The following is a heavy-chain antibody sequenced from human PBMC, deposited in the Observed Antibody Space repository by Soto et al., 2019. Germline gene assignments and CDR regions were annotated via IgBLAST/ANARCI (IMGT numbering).Heavy chain of an antibody. CDR1: GYAFTNFG. Sequence: QVQLVQSGAEVKKPGASVKVSCKASGYAFTNFGISWVRQAPGQGLEWMGWNSAYNGNTNYAQKFQGRVTMTTDTATSSAYMELRRLRSGDTAVYYCARGWTPIYYWCQGTLVTVSS. V-gene: IGHV1-18*01. J-gene: IGHJ4*02. CDR3: ARGWTPIYY. CDR2: NSAYNGNT. D-gene: IGHD3-3*01.